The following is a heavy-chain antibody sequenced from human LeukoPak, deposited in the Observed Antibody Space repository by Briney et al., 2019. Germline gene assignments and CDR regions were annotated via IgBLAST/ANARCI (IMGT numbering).Heavy chain of an antibody. V-gene: IGHV4-61*02. CDR1: GGSISSGSYY. D-gene: IGHD3-22*01. CDR2: IYTSGST. Sequence: SQTLSLTCTVSGGSISSGSYYWSWIRQPAGKGLEWIERIYTSGSTNYNPSLKSRVTISVDTSKNQFSLKLSSVTAADTAVYYCASSESGYYSNWFDPWGQGTLVTVSA. J-gene: IGHJ5*02. CDR3: ASSESGYYSNWFDP.